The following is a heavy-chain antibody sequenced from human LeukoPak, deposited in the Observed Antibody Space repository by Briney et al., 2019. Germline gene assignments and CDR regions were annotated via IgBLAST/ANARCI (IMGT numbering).Heavy chain of an antibody. V-gene: IGHV4-39*07. Sequence: SETLSLTCTVSGGSVSSSSYYWGWICQPPGKGLEWIGSIYYSGSTYYNPSLKSRVTISVDTPKNQFSLKLSSVTAADTAVYYCARVLRPYFMDDAFDIWGQGTMVTVSS. J-gene: IGHJ3*02. CDR1: GGSVSSSSYY. CDR3: ARVLRPYFMDDAFDI. D-gene: IGHD2/OR15-2a*01. CDR2: IYYSGST.